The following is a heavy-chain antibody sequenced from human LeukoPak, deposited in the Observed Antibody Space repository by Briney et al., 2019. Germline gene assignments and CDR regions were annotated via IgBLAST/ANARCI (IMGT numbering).Heavy chain of an antibody. CDR1: GGSISNYY. D-gene: IGHD3-3*01. CDR2: IYHTGST. CDR3: ARSSGVATSFDS. Sequence: SETLSLTCSVSGGSISNYYWSWIRQPPGKGLEWIGYIYHTGSTNYSPSLASRVTISVDTSKNQLSLNLRSVTAADTAVYYCARSSGVATSFDSWGQGTLVTVSS. V-gene: IGHV4-59*01. J-gene: IGHJ4*02.